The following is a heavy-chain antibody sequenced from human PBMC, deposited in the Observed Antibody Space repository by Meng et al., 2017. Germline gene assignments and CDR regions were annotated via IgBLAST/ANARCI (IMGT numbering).Heavy chain of an antibody. CDR1: GGSFSGYY. J-gene: IGHJ4*02. CDR3: ARGRGSWGY. D-gene: IGHD3-16*01. Sequence: QVRLPQLGAGLLKPSETLSLTCAVYGGSFSGYYWRWFRQPPGEGLEWMGEINHSGSTNYNPSLKSRVTISVDTSKNQFSLKLSSVTAAYTAVYYCARGRGSWGYWGQGTLVTVSS. V-gene: IGHV4-34*01. CDR2: INHSGST.